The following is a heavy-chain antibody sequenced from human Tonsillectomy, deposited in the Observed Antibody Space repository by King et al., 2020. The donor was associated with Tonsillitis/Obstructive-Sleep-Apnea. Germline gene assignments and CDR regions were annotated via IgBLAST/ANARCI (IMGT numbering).Heavy chain of an antibody. V-gene: IGHV4-59*01. Sequence: VQLQESGPGLVKPSETLSLTCTVSGGSISSYYWSWICQPPGTGLEGSGDSYYRGSTNYNPSLKCRVTISVDTSKKQFSLKLSSVTAADTAVYYCARVRPYDYGVSGCWYFDLWGRGTLVTVSS. CDR3: ARVRPYDYGVSGCWYFDL. CDR2: SYYRGST. CDR1: GGSISSYY. J-gene: IGHJ2*01. D-gene: IGHD4-17*01.